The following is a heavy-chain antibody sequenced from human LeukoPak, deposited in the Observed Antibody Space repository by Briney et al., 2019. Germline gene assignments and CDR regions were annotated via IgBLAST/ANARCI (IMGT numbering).Heavy chain of an antibody. CDR1: GFTLSSYA. CDR3: AREFIGSWYWDS. Sequence: GGSLRLSCAASGFTLSSYAMSWVRQAPGKGLEWVSAISVSGNTYHADSVKGRFTISRDSSKNTLYLQMNSLRAEDTAVYLCAREFIGSWYWDSWGQGTLVTVSS. CDR2: ISVSGNT. V-gene: IGHV3-23*01. J-gene: IGHJ4*02. D-gene: IGHD6-13*01.